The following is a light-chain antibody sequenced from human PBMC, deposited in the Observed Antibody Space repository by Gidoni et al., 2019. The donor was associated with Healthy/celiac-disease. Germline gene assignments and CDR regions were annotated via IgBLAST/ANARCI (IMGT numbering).Light chain of an antibody. V-gene: IGLV1-47*01. CDR1: SSNIGSNY. CDR2: RNN. Sequence: QSVLTQPPSASGTPGPRVTISCSGSSSNIGSNYVYWYQQLPGTAPKLLIYRNNQRPSGVPDRVSGSKSGTSASLAISGLRSEDEADYYCAAWDDSLSAHWVFGGGTKRTVL. CDR3: AAWDDSLSAHWV. J-gene: IGLJ3*02.